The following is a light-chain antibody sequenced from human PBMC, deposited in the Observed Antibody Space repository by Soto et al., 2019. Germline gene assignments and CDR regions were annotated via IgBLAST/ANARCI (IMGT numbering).Light chain of an antibody. V-gene: IGKV1-5*01. J-gene: IGKJ1*01. Sequence: DIQMTQSPSTLSASVGDRVTITCRASQSISSWLAWYQQKPGKAPKLLIYDASSLESGVPSRSSGSGSGTEFTLNIRSLQPDDFATYYCQQYNSYWKFGQGTKVDIK. CDR2: DAS. CDR1: QSISSW. CDR3: QQYNSYWK.